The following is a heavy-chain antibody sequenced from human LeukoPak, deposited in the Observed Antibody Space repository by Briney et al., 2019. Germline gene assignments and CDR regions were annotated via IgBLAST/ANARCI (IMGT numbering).Heavy chain of an antibody. Sequence: PGGSLRLSCTASGFSFSTYAMNWVRQAPGKGLEWVSTIGGGGGSTFYADSVKGRFTISRDNSKNTLYLQMNSLRAEDTAVYYCAKGRGWLQFFDYWGQGTLVTVSS. CDR3: AKGRGWLQFFDY. CDR1: GFSFSTYA. V-gene: IGHV3-23*01. D-gene: IGHD5-24*01. J-gene: IGHJ4*02. CDR2: IGGGGGST.